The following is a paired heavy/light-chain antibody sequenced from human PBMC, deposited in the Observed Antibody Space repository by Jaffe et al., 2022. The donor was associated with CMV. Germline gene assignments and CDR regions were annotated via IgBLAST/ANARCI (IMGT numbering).Heavy chain of an antibody. CDR1: GFTFSSYS. CDR2: ISSSSSYI. D-gene: IGHD3-10*01. Sequence: EVQLVESGGGLVKPGGSLRLSCAASGFTFSSYSMNWVRQAPGKGLEWVSSISSSSSYIYYADSVKGRFTISRDNAKNSLYLQMNSLRAEDTAVYYCARARDYYGSGSYYSNYYYYMDVWGKGTTVTVSS. V-gene: IGHV3-21*01. J-gene: IGHJ6*03. CDR3: ARARDYYGSGSYYSNYYYYMDV.
Light chain of an antibody. J-gene: IGKJ5*01. CDR3: QQYGSSPRIT. Sequence: EIVLTQSPGTLSLSPGERATLSCRASQSVSSSYLAWYQQKPGQAPRLLIYGASSRATGIPDRFSGSGSGTDFTLTISRLEPEDFAVYYCQQYGSSPRITFGQGTRLEIK. CDR1: QSVSSSY. CDR2: GAS. V-gene: IGKV3-20*01.